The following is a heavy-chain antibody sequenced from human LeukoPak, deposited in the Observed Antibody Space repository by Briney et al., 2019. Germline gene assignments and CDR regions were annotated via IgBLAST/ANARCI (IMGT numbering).Heavy chain of an antibody. Sequence: GGSLRLSCAASGFTFSSNWMHWVCQAPGKGLVWVSRINEDGSTTNYADSVKGRSTIFRDNAKNTLYLQMNSLRAEDTAVYYCVRDLGGRSGHWGQGTLVTVSS. D-gene: IGHD1-26*01. CDR1: GFTFSSNW. J-gene: IGHJ4*02. CDR2: INEDGSTT. V-gene: IGHV3-74*01. CDR3: VRDLGGRSGH.